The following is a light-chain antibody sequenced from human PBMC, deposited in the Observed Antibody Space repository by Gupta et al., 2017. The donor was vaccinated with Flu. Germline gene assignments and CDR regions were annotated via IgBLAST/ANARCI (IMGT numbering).Light chain of an antibody. CDR2: QVS. Sequence: DVVTTQSPLSLPASSGQPDSISCRSSQGLVYSDGNTYLHWFQQRPGESPRRLIYQVSYRDSGVPDRFSGSGACTDFTLKISRVEAEDVGIYFCMQGAHWPWAFGQGTTVEIK. J-gene: IGKJ1*01. CDR3: MQGAHWPWA. CDR1: QGLVYSDGNTY. V-gene: IGKV2-30*01.